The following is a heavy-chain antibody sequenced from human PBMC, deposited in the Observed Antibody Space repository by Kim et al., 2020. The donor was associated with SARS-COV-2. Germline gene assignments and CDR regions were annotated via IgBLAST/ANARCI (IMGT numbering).Heavy chain of an antibody. V-gene: IGHV3-30*18. J-gene: IGHJ4*02. CDR1: GFTFSSYG. Sequence: GGSLRLSCAASGFTFSSYGMHWVRQAPGKGLEWVAVISYDGSNKYYADSVKGRFTISRDNSKNTLYLQMNSLRAGDTAVYYCAKDSTALRFLEWEISGDYFYYWGQGTLVTVSS. CDR2: ISYDGSNK. CDR3: AKDSTALRFLEWEISGDYFYY. D-gene: IGHD3-3*01.